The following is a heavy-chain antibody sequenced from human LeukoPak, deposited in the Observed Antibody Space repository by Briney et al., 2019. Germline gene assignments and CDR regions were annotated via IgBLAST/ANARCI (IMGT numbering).Heavy chain of an antibody. D-gene: IGHD2-21*02. CDR1: GCTFTSYG. Sequence: ASVKVSCKASGCTFTSYGISWVRQAPGQGLEWMGWISAYNGNTNYAQKLQGRVTMTTDTSASTAYMELRSLRSDDTAVYYCAYCGGDCYSRWFDPWGQGTLVTVSS. CDR3: AYCGGDCYSRWFDP. V-gene: IGHV1-18*01. CDR2: ISAYNGNT. J-gene: IGHJ5*02.